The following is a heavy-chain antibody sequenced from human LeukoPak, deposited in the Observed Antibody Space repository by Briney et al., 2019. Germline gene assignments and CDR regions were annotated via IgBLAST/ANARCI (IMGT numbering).Heavy chain of an antibody. D-gene: IGHD6-19*01. CDR2: IYYSGST. Sequence: PSQTLSLTCTVSGGSISSYYWSWIRQPPGKGLEWIGYIYYSGSTNYNPSLKSRVTISVDTSKNQFSLKLSSVTAADTAVYYCARGVAGTGDFDYWGQGTLVTVSS. CDR1: GGSISSYY. V-gene: IGHV4-59*01. CDR3: ARGVAGTGDFDY. J-gene: IGHJ4*02.